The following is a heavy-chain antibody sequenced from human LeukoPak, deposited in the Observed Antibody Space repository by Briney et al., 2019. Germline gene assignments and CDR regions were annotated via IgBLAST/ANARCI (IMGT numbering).Heavy chain of an antibody. J-gene: IGHJ6*03. V-gene: IGHV1-69*05. Sequence: VKVSCKASGGTFSSYAISWVRQAPGQGLEWMGGIIPIFGTANYAQKFQGRVTITTDESTSTAYMELSSLRSEDTAVYYCARVSRYCSSTSCLVGTFHYYHYYYMDVWGKGTTVTVSS. CDR1: GGTFSSYA. CDR2: IIPIFGTA. CDR3: ARVSRYCSSTSCLVGTFHYYHYYYMDV. D-gene: IGHD2-2*01.